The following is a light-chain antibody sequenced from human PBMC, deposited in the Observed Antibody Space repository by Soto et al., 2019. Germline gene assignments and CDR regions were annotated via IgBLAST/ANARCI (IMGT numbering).Light chain of an antibody. V-gene: IGKV1-5*03. CDR2: KAP. CDR1: PGISVW. CDR3: QQYNSYSWT. J-gene: IGKJ1*01. Sequence: DIQMTQSPSTLSASVGDRVSITCRASPGISVWLARYQQRPGKAPNLLTYKAPNLVSGVPSRFNGGGFGTEFTLTISSLQPDDSETYYCQQYNSYSWTLGQGTKVEVK.